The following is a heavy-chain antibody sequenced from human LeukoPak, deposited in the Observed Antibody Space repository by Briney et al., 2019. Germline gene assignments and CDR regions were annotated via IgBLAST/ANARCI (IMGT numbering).Heavy chain of an antibody. Sequence: SQTLSLTCTVSGGSITSGSYYWSWIRQPAGKGLEWIGRIDSSGSTKYNPSLKSRVTMSVDTSKNQFSLKLTSVTAADTAVYYCARIGVGARGGGDAFDIWGQGTMVTVSS. J-gene: IGHJ3*02. D-gene: IGHD1-26*01. CDR1: GGSITSGSYY. V-gene: IGHV4-61*02. CDR3: ARIGVGARGGGDAFDI. CDR2: IDSSGST.